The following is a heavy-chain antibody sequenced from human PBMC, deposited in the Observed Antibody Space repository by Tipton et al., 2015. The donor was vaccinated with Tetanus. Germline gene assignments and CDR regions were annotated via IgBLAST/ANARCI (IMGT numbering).Heavy chain of an antibody. D-gene: IGHD2-15*01. Sequence: TLSLTCTVSGGSINSVNYYWSWIRQPPGKGLEWIGYVFHSGSTKYNPSLKSRVTISADTSKNQFSLKLRSVTAADTAVYYCARDSSFYSYPYKGMDVWGQGTTVTVSS. J-gene: IGHJ6*02. CDR1: GGSINSVNYY. CDR2: VFHSGST. CDR3: ARDSSFYSYPYKGMDV. V-gene: IGHV4-61*01.